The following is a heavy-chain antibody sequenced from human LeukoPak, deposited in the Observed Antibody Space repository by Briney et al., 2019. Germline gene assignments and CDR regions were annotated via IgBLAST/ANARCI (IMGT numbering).Heavy chain of an antibody. CDR1: DGSTTGYY. CDR2: VYYTGRT. D-gene: IGHD3-10*01. Sequence: SETLPLTCSVSDGSTTGYYWSWIRQPPGKGLEWIAYVYYTGRTLYNPSLESRVTISVDTSKTQFSLTVTSVTAADTAVYYCARHMSVSYDAFDLWGRGTAVTVSS. J-gene: IGHJ3*01. CDR3: ARHMSVSYDAFDL. V-gene: IGHV4-59*08.